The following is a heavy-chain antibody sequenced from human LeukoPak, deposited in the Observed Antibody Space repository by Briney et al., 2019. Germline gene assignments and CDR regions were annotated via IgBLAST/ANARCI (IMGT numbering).Heavy chain of an antibody. J-gene: IGHJ4*02. Sequence: PSETLSLTCAVYGGSFSGYYWSWIRQPPGKGLEWIGEINHSGSTNHNPSLKSRVTISVDTSKNQFSLKLSSVTAADTAVYYCARVNYLYYFDYWGQGTLVTVSS. CDR1: GGSFSGYY. CDR2: INHSGST. D-gene: IGHD1-7*01. V-gene: IGHV4-34*01. CDR3: ARVNYLYYFDY.